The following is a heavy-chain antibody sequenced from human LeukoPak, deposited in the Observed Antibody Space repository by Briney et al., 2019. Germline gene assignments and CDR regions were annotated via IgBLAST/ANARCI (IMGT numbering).Heavy chain of an antibody. D-gene: IGHD6-19*01. Sequence: GGSLRLSCAASGFTLSSYTMNWVRQAPGKGLEWVSVIYSGGSTYYADSVKGRFTISRDNSKNTLYLQMNSLRAEDTAVYYCARDDIAVAGTDYWGQGTLVTVSS. CDR2: IYSGGST. V-gene: IGHV3-53*01. CDR3: ARDDIAVAGTDY. CDR1: GFTLSSYT. J-gene: IGHJ4*02.